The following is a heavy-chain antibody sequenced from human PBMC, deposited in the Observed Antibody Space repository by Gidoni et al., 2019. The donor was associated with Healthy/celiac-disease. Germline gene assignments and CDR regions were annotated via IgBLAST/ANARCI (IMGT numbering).Heavy chain of an antibody. D-gene: IGHD3-22*01. CDR3: AKDTMNYYDSSGYPEY. V-gene: IGHV3-9*01. J-gene: IGHJ4*02. Sequence: EVQLVESGGGLVQPGRSLRLSCAASGFTFDDYAMHLVRQAPGKGLEWVSGISWNSGSIGYADSVKGRFTISRDNAKNSLYLQMNSLRAEDTALYYCAKDTMNYYDSSGYPEYWGQGTLVTVSS. CDR2: ISWNSGSI. CDR1: GFTFDDYA.